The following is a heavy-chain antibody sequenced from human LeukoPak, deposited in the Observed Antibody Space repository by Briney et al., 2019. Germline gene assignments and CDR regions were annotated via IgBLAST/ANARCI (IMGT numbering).Heavy chain of an antibody. D-gene: IGHD1-26*01. CDR2: LNPNSAGT. Sequence: ASVKVSCKASGYTFTDYYIHWVRQAPGQGLEWMGLLNPNSAGTNYAQNFQDRVTMTRDTSTSTVYMELSSLRSEDTAVYYCAREGIVGAHYPFGYWGQGTLVTVSS. V-gene: IGHV1-2*02. CDR1: GYTFTDYY. J-gene: IGHJ4*02. CDR3: AREGIVGAHYPFGY.